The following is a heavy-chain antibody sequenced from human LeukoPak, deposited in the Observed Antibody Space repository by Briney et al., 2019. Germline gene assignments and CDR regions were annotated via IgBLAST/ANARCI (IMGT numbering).Heavy chain of an antibody. Sequence: SETLSLTCTVSGYSISSGYYWGWIRQPPGKGLEWIGSIYHSGSTYYNPSLKSRVTISVDTSKNQFSLKLSSVTAADTAVYYCARVEMATIELDYWGQGTLVTVSS. D-gene: IGHD5-24*01. V-gene: IGHV4-38-2*02. CDR1: GYSISSGYY. J-gene: IGHJ4*02. CDR2: IYHSGST. CDR3: ARVEMATIELDY.